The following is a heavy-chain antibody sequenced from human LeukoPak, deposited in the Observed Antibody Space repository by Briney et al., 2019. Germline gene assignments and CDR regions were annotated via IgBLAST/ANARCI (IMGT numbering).Heavy chain of an antibody. J-gene: IGHJ3*02. CDR2: ISTGSTYI. Sequence: GGSLRLSCAASGFSFSSYNMNWVRQAPGKGLEWVSSISTGSTYIYYADSVKGRFTISRDNTKNSLYLQMNSLRAEDTAVYYCTREGVDVFYIWGQGTMVTVSS. CDR1: GFSFSSYN. D-gene: IGHD3-10*01. V-gene: IGHV3-21*01. CDR3: TREGVDVFYI.